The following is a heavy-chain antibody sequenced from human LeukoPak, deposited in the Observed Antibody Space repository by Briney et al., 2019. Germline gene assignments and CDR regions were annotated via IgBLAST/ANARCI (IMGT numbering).Heavy chain of an antibody. V-gene: IGHV1-46*01. CDR1: GYTFTSYY. CDR3: ARGLAHSSSWTPLGY. D-gene: IGHD6-13*01. Sequence: ASVKVSCKASGYTFTSYYMHWVRQAPGQGLEWMGIIAPSGGSASYAQKFQGRVTMTRDTSTSTVYMELSSLRSEDTAVYYCARGLAHSSSWTPLGYWGQGTLVTVSS. CDR2: IAPSGGSA. J-gene: IGHJ4*02.